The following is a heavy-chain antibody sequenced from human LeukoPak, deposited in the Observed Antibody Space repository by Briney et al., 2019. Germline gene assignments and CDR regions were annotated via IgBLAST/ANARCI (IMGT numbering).Heavy chain of an antibody. V-gene: IGHV4-4*07. CDR2: IHSSGST. CDR1: GGSINDYY. J-gene: IGHJ5*02. Sequence: SETLSLTCTVSGGSINDYYWSWIRQPAGKGLEWIGRIHSSGSTNYNPSLKSRVTMSVDTSKNQFSLELSSVTAADTAVYYCARVRRVLEGFGPWGQGSLVTVSS. D-gene: IGHD3-3*01. CDR3: ARVRRVLEGFGP.